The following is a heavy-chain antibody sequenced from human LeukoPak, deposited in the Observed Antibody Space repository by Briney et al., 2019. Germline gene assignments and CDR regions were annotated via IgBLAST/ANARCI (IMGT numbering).Heavy chain of an antibody. CDR1: GGSISSGDYY. J-gene: IGHJ6*03. CDR2: IYYSGST. Sequence: SETLSLTCTVSGGSISSGDYYWSWIRQPPGKGLEWIGYIYYSGSTYYNPSLKSRVTISVDTSKNQFSLKLSSVTAADTAVYYCARAGYQLLYYYYYYYMDVWGKGTTVIVSS. V-gene: IGHV4-30-4*08. CDR3: ARAGYQLLYYYYYYYMDV. D-gene: IGHD2-2*02.